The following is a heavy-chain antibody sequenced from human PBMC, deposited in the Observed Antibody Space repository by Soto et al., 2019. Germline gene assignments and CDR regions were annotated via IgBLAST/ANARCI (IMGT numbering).Heavy chain of an antibody. D-gene: IGHD3-3*01. CDR3: ARDASPPYYDFGSGYSTGWFDP. V-gene: IGHV1-18*01. CDR2: ISACNGNT. J-gene: IGHJ5*02. Sequence: QVQLVQSGAEVKKPGASVKVSCKASGYTFTSYGISWVRQAPGQGLEWMGWISACNGNTNYAQKLQGRGTMTTDTSTSTACMELRSLRSDDTAVYYCARDASPPYYDFGSGYSTGWFDPWGQGTLVTFSS. CDR1: GYTFTSYG.